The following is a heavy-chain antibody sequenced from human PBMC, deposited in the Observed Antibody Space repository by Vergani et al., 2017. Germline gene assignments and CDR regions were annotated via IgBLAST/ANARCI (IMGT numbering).Heavy chain of an antibody. V-gene: IGHV4-34*09. D-gene: IGHD3-9*01. Sequence: VQLVESGGGLVQPGGSLRLSCAASGFTFSSYEMNWVRQPPGKGLEWIGEINHSGSTNYNPSLKSRVTISVDTSKNQFSLKLSSVTAADTAVYYCAREPIYYDILTGYYTPSYYGMDVWGQGTTVTVSS. CDR2: INHSGST. CDR1: GFTFSSYE. J-gene: IGHJ6*02. CDR3: AREPIYYDILTGYYTPSYYGMDV.